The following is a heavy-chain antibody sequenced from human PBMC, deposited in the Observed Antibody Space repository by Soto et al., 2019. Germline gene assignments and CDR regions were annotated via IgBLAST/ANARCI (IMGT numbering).Heavy chain of an antibody. CDR2: TYYRSKWYN. CDR1: GDSVSSSSAS. J-gene: IGHJ4*02. CDR3: ARGRFLEWLLFSY. Sequence: SQTLSLTCAISGDSVSSSSASWNLIRQSPSRGLEWLGRTYYRSKWYNDYAVSVKSRITINPDTSKNQFSLQLNSVTPEDTAVYYCARGRFLEWLLFSYWGQGTLVTVSS. D-gene: IGHD3-3*01. V-gene: IGHV6-1*01.